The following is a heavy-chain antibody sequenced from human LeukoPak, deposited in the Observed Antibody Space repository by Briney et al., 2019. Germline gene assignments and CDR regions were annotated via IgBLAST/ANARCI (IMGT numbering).Heavy chain of an antibody. V-gene: IGHV1-2*02. Sequence: AASVKVSCKASGYTFTGYYMHWVRQAPGQGLEWMGWINPNSGGTNYAQKFQGRVTMTRDTSISTAYMELSRLRSDDTAVYYCARRLRFLELFFCSPPPGPDAFDIWGQGTMVTVSS. CDR1: GYTFTGYY. CDR3: ARRLRFLELFFCSPPPGPDAFDI. CDR2: INPNSGGT. D-gene: IGHD3-3*01. J-gene: IGHJ3*02.